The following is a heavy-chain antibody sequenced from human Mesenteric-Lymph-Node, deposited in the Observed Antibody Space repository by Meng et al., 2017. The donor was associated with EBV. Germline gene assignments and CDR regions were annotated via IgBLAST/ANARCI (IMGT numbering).Heavy chain of an antibody. J-gene: IGHJ4*02. D-gene: IGHD4-17*01. CDR2: IDPYSGGT. CDR1: GYSFFGYY. V-gene: IGHV1-2*06. CDR3: ARSSDYGDYV. Sequence: QVQLVQSGAEVKKPGASVKVSCEASGYSFFGYYLHWVRQVPGQGLEWMGRIDPYSGGTNYAQKFQDRVTMTRDTSISTAYMDLSRLTSDDTAVYYCARSSDYGDYVWGQGSLVTVPS.